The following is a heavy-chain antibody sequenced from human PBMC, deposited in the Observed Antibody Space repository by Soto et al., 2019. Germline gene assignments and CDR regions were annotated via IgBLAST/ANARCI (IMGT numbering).Heavy chain of an antibody. CDR1: GFTFSIYS. D-gene: IGHD2-15*01. CDR2: ISSSSSYI. Sequence: GGSLRLSCAASGFTFSIYSMNWVRHAPGKGLEWVSSISSSSSYIYYADSVKGRFTISRDNAKNSLYLQMNSLRAEDTAVYYCAKVNIRYCSGGSCYADYFDYWGQGTLVTVSS. J-gene: IGHJ4*02. V-gene: IGHV3-21*04. CDR3: AKVNIRYCSGGSCYADYFDY.